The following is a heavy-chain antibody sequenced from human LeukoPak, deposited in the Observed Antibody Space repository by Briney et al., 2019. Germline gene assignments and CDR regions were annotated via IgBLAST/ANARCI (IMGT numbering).Heavy chain of an antibody. CDR3: ATVHSSGYYDHDY. V-gene: IGHV3-21*01. Sequence: PGGSLRLSCAASGFTFSSYSMNWVRQAPGKGLEWVSSISSSSSYIYYADSVKGRFTISRDNAKNSLYLQMNSLRAEDTAVCYCATVHSSGYYDHDYWGQGTLVTVFS. J-gene: IGHJ4*02. CDR1: GFTFSSYS. CDR2: ISSSSSYI. D-gene: IGHD3-22*01.